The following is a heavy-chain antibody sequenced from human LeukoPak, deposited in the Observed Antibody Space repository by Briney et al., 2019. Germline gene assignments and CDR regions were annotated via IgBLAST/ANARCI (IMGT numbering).Heavy chain of an antibody. J-gene: IGHJ4*02. CDR2: ISSSSSTI. V-gene: IGHV3-48*04. CDR1: GFTFSSYS. Sequence: PGGSLRLSCAASGFTFSSYSMNWVRQAPGKGLEWVSYISSSSSTIYYADSVKGRFTISRDNAKNSLYLQMNSLRVEDTAVYYCAREIPRGATHLDYWGQGTLVTVSS. CDR3: AREIPRGATHLDY. D-gene: IGHD1-26*01.